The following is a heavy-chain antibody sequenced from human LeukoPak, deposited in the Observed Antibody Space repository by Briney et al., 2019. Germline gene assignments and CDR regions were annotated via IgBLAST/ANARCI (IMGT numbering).Heavy chain of an antibody. D-gene: IGHD1-26*01. V-gene: IGHV1-2*04. CDR3: ARALLGDGAADL. CDR2: INPNSGGT. Sequence: GGSLRLTCAASGFTFRSHVMHWVRQAPGQGLEWMGWINPNSGGTNYAQQFQGWVTTTRDTSINTAYMELNWLRSDDTAVYYCARALLGDGAADLWGQGTLVTVSS. CDR1: GFTFRSHV. J-gene: IGHJ4*02.